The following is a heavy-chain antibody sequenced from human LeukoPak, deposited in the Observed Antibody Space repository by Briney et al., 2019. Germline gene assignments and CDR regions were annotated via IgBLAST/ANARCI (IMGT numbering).Heavy chain of an antibody. J-gene: IGHJ4*02. CDR1: GFTFSSYS. V-gene: IGHV3-21*01. Sequence: GGSLRLSCAASGFTFSSYSMNWVRQAPGKGLECVSSISSSSSYIYYADSVKGRFTISRDNAKNSLYLQMNSLRAEDTAVYYCARDDCSSTSCLLFDYWGQGTLVTVSS. D-gene: IGHD2-2*01. CDR2: ISSSSSYI. CDR3: ARDDCSSTSCLLFDY.